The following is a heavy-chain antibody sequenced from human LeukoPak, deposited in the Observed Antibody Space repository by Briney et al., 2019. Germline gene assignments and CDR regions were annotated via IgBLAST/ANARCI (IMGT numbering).Heavy chain of an antibody. CDR3: ARGRYSYGGAVGDYFDY. J-gene: IGHJ4*02. CDR1: GASISGSGYY. V-gene: IGHV4-39*02. CDR2: IYSSGST. Sequence: PSETLSLTCTVSGASISGSGYYWGWIRQPPGKGLEWIGSIYSSGSTYYNASLQSRVTISIETSKNQISLRLNSVTAADTAMYYCARGRYSYGGAVGDYFDYWGQGTLVTVSS. D-gene: IGHD5-18*01.